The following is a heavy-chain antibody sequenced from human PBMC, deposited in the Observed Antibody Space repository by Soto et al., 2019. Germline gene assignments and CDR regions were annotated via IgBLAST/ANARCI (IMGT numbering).Heavy chain of an antibody. CDR3: ARNGLYCSSASCFHYYYYYMDV. Sequence: GGSLRLSCAASGFTFSSYWMSWVRQAPGKGLEWVANIKQDGSEKYYVDSVKGRFTISRDNAKNSLYLQMNSLRAEDTAVYYCARNGLYCSSASCFHYYYYYMDVWGKGTTVTVSS. CDR1: GFTFSSYW. CDR2: IKQDGSEK. V-gene: IGHV3-7*05. D-gene: IGHD2-2*01. J-gene: IGHJ6*03.